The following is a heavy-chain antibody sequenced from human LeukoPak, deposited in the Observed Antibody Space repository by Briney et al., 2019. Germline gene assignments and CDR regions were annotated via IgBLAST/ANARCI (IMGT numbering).Heavy chain of an antibody. J-gene: IGHJ4*02. CDR2: ISASGGTT. Sequence: GGSLRLSCAASGLTFSSYGLSWVRQAPGKGLGWVSSISASGGTTKYADSVKGRFTISRDNSKNTLYLQMNTLRAEDTAVYYCAKVSYSSGWYPDYWGREPWSPSPQ. D-gene: IGHD6-19*01. V-gene: IGHV3-23*01. CDR1: GLTFSSYG. CDR3: AKVSYSSGWYPDY.